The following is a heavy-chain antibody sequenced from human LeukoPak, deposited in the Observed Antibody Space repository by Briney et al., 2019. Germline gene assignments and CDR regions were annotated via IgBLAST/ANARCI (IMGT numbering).Heavy chain of an antibody. Sequence: SETLSLTCAVYGGSFSGYYWSWIRQPPGKGLEWIGEINHSGSTNYNPSLKSRVTISVDTSKNQFSLKLSSVTAADTAVYYCARVSHVYSSSWYDHYYYYYYMDVWGKGTTVTVSS. CDR3: ARVSHVYSSSWYDHYYYYYYMDV. D-gene: IGHD6-13*01. J-gene: IGHJ6*03. V-gene: IGHV4-34*01. CDR2: INHSGST. CDR1: GGSFSGYY.